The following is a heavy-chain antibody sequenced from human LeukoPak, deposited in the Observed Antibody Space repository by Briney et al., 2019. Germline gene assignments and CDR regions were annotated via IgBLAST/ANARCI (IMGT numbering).Heavy chain of an antibody. CDR1: GSTFDDYA. J-gene: IGHJ4*02. Sequence: SLRLSCAASGSTFDDYAIHWVRQAPGKGLEWVSGISWNSGSIGYADSVKGRFTISRDNAKSTLYLQMNSLRAEDTAVYYCARVDPAMVNVDYWGQGTLVTVSS. CDR3: ARVDPAMVNVDY. V-gene: IGHV3-9*01. D-gene: IGHD5-18*01. CDR2: ISWNSGSI.